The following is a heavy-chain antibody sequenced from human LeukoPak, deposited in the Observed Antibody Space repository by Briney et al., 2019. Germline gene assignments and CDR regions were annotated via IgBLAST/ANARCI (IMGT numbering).Heavy chain of an antibody. D-gene: IGHD2-21*02. V-gene: IGHV3-53*01. CDR2: IYSGGST. Sequence: GGSLRLSCAASGFSVSSNYMSWVRQAPGKGLEWVSVIYSGGSTYYADSVKGRFTISRDNSRNTLYLQMKSQRDVGTPVYYCARTHETAPAEDFQHWGQGTLVTVSS. CDR1: GFSVSSNY. J-gene: IGHJ1*01. CDR3: ARTHETAPAEDFQH.